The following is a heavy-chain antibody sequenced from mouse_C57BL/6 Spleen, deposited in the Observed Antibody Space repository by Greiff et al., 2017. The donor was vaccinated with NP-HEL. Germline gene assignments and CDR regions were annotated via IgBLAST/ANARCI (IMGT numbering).Heavy chain of an antibody. CDR1: GYNFTSYG. CDR2: IYPRSGNT. J-gene: IGHJ3*01. V-gene: IGHV1-81*01. Sequence: VQLQQSGAELARPGASVKLSCKASGYNFTSYGISWVKQRTGQGLEWIGEIYPRSGNTYYNEKFKGKATLTADKSSSTAYMELRSLTSEDSAVYFCARDYDYDEGAWFAYWGQGTLVTVSA. D-gene: IGHD2-4*01. CDR3: ARDYDYDEGAWFAY.